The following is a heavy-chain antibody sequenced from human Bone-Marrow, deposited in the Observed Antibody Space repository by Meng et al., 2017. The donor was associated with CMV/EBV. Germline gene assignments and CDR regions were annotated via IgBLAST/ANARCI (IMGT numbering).Heavy chain of an antibody. J-gene: IGHJ6*02. Sequence: GESLKISCAASGFTFSRYWMSWVRQAPGKGLEWVANIKEDGSEKYYVDSVKGRFTISRDNAKNSLYLQMNSLRAEDTAVYFCVKRLYCGSTTCSKAMDVWDQGTTVTVSS. CDR1: GFTFSRYW. CDR3: VKRLYCGSTTCSKAMDV. D-gene: IGHD2-2*01. V-gene: IGHV3-7*01. CDR2: IKEDGSEK.